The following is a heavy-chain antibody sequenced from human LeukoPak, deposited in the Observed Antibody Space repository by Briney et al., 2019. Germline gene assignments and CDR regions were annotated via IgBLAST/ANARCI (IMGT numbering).Heavy chain of an antibody. D-gene: IGHD2-2*01. CDR2: IYHSGST. V-gene: IGHV4-30-2*03. Sequence: SETLSLTCAVSGGSISSGGYSWSWIRQPPGKGLEWIGYIYHSGSTYYNPSLKSRVTISVDTSKNQFSLKLSSVTAADTAVYYCARQYCSSTSCYWGIDYWGQGTLVTVSS. J-gene: IGHJ4*02. CDR1: GGSISSGGYS. CDR3: ARQYCSSTSCYWGIDY.